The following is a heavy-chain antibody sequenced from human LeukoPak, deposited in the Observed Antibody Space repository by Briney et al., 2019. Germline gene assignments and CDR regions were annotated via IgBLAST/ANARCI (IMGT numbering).Heavy chain of an antibody. V-gene: IGHV3-23*01. J-gene: IGHJ4*02. CDR1: GFTFSSYA. CDR3: AKDFGRNLGGPGY. Sequence: HPGGSLRLSCAASGFTFSSYAMSWVRQAPGKGLEWVSAISGSGGSTYYADSVKGRFTISRDNSKNTLYLQMNSLRAEDTAVYYCAKDFGRNLGGPGYWGRGTLAIVSS. D-gene: IGHD1-14*01. CDR2: ISGSGGST.